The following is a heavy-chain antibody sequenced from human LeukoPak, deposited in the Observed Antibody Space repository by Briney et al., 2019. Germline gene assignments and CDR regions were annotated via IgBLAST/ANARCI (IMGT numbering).Heavy chain of an antibody. J-gene: IGHJ4*02. V-gene: IGHV4-59*01. CDR3: ASRYGSGSYGFDY. CDR2: IYYSGST. D-gene: IGHD3-10*01. CDR1: GGSISSYY. Sequence: SETLSLTCAVSGGSISSYYWSWIRQPPGKGLEWIGYIYYSGSTNYNPSLKSRVTISVDTSKNQFSLKLSSVTAADTAVYYCASRYGSGSYGFDYWGQGTLVTVSS.